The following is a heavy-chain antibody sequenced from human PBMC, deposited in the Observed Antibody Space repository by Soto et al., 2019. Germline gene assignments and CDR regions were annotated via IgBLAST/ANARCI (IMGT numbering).Heavy chain of an antibody. V-gene: IGHV3-21*06. J-gene: IGHJ4*02. CDR2: ISSRSTFI. CDR3: ARDPPLSMIVVVGVDDF. CDR1: GFTITNEN. Sequence: EVQLVESGGGLVKPGGSLRLSCTVLGFTITNENMNWVRQAPGKGLEWVSSISSRSTFINYADSVKGRLTISRDNDKGLVYLQMNSLGAEDTAVYYCARDPPLSMIVVVGVDDFWGQGTLVTVSS. D-gene: IGHD3-22*01.